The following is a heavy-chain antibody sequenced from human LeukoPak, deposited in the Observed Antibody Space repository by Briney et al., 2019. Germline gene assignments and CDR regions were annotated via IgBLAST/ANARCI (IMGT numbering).Heavy chain of an antibody. J-gene: IGHJ3*02. CDR2: ISSSGSTI. CDR3: ARDLWASGYNAPAFDI. V-gene: IGHV3-48*03. CDR1: GFTFSSYE. Sequence: GGSLRLSCAASGFTFSSYEMNWVRQAPGKGLEWVSYISSSGSTIYYADSVKGRFTISRDNAKNSLYLQMNSLRAEDTAVYCCARDLWASGYNAPAFDIWGQGTMVTVSS. D-gene: IGHD5-24*01.